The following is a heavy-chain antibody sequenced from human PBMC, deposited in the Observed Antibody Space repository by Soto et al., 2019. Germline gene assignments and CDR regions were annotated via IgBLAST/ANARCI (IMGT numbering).Heavy chain of an antibody. J-gene: IGHJ4*02. CDR2: IYPDDSQT. V-gene: IGHV5-51*01. D-gene: IGHD1-26*01. CDR1: GYDFFGYW. Sequence: PGESLKISCKGSGYDFFGYWIVWVRQMPGKGLEWMGSIYPDDSQTRYSPSFQGQVTISADKSINTAHLQWSSLKASDTAMYYCARLHAPREPHDPNFDHWGQGTLVTVSS. CDR3: ARLHAPREPHDPNFDH.